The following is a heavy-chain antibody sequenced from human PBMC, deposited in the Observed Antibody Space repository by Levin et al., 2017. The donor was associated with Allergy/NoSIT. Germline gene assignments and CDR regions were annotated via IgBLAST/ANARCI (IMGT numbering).Heavy chain of an antibody. CDR3: ARVDVDTAMAPYFDY. CDR1: GGSISSYY. Sequence: PSETLSLTCTVSGGSISSYYWSWIRQPPGKGLEWIGYIYYSGSTNYNPSLKSRVTISVDTSKNQFSLKLSSVTAADTAVYYCARVDVDTAMAPYFDYWGQGTLVTVSS. CDR2: IYYSGST. V-gene: IGHV4-59*01. J-gene: IGHJ4*02. D-gene: IGHD5-18*01.